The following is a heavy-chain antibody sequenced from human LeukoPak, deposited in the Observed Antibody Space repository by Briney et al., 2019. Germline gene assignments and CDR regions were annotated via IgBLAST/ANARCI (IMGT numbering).Heavy chain of an antibody. D-gene: IGHD2-2*01. CDR1: GGSISSGDYY. CDR3: ARTLGYCSSTSCSWYGMDV. CDR2: IYYSGST. V-gene: IGHV4-30-4*08. J-gene: IGHJ6*02. Sequence: PSETLSLTCTVSGGSISSGDYYWSWIRQPPGKGLEWIGYIYYSGSTYYNPSLKSRVTISVDTSKNQFSLKLSSVTAADTAVYYCARTLGYCSSTSCSWYGMDVWGQGTTVTVSS.